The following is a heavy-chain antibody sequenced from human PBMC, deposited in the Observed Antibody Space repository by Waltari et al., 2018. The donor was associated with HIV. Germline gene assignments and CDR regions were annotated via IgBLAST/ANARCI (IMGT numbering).Heavy chain of an antibody. V-gene: IGHV7-4-1*02. Sequence: QVQLVQSGSEFKKPGASVKDSCKASGSTRNSYDMNWVRQPPGQGLEWMGWINTNTGNSMYAQGFTGRFVFSLDTSVSTAYLQISSLKVEDTAVYYCARDRRQWLMIGYGMDVWGQGTTVTVSS. D-gene: IGHD6-19*01. CDR1: GSTRNSYD. CDR2: INTNTGNS. J-gene: IGHJ6*02. CDR3: ARDRRQWLMIGYGMDV.